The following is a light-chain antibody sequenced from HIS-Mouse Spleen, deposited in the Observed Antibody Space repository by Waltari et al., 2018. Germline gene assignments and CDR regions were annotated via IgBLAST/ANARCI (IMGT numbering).Light chain of an antibody. CDR1: ALPTKY. J-gene: IGLJ2*01. CDR2: EDS. CDR3: YSTDSSGNHRV. V-gene: IGLV3-10*01. Sequence: SYELTQPPSLSVSPGQTARITCSGDALPTKYAYWYQQKSGQAPVLVIYEDSKRPSGIPERVSGSSSGTMATLTISGAQVEDEADYYCYSTDSSGNHRVFGGGTKLTVL.